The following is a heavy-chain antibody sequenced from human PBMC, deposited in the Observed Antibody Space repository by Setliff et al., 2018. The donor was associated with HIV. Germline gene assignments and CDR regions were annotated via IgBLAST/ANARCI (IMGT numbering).Heavy chain of an antibody. CDR1: GYTFTNYA. CDR3: ARDPPYYDFWSGFHFDY. J-gene: IGHJ4*02. V-gene: IGHV7-4-1*02. D-gene: IGHD3-3*01. CDR2: INTNTGNP. Sequence: ASVKVSCKASGYTFTNYAMNWVRQAPGQGLEWMGWINTNTGNPTYAQGFTGRFVFSLDTSVSTAYLQISSLKAEDTAVYYCARDPPYYDFWSGFHFDYWGQGTLVTVSS.